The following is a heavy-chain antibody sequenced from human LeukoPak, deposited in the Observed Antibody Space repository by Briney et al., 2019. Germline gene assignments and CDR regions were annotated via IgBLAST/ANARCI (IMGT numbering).Heavy chain of an antibody. Sequence: GGSLRLSCAASGFTFDDYGMNWVRQPPGKGLEWVCNINWNGGSTSYADSLKGRLTISRDNAKSSLYLQMNSLRAEDTAMYFCARRMPGDAFDVWGQGTMVTVSS. CDR2: INWNGGST. V-gene: IGHV3-20*04. CDR3: ARRMPGDAFDV. CDR1: GFTFDDYG. J-gene: IGHJ3*01. D-gene: IGHD2-2*01.